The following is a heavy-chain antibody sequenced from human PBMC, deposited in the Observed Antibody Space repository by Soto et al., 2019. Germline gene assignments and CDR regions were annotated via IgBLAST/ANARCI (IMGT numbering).Heavy chain of an antibody. CDR3: AKVYRYYDLCGLDV. CDR1: GFTFSTYA. CDR2: ITGNDDNR. D-gene: IGHD3-3*01. Sequence: EVHLLESGGGLVQPGGSLRLSCGASGFTFSTYAMNWVRQAPGKGLEWVSSITGNDDNRYYADSVKGRFTISRDNSKNMLYLAMNSLSADDTAVYYCAKVYRYYDLCGLDVWGQGTTVTVSS. V-gene: IGHV3-23*01. J-gene: IGHJ6*02.